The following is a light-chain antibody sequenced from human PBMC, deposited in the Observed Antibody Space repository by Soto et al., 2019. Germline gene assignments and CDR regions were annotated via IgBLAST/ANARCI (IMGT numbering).Light chain of an antibody. CDR2: LEGSGSY. CDR3: ETWDSLVV. V-gene: IGLV4-60*03. CDR1: SGHSSYI. Sequence: QAVVTQSSSASASLGSSVKLTCTLSSGHSSYIIAWHQQQPGKAPRYLMKLEGSGSYNKGSGVPDRFSGSSSGADRYLTISNHQSEDEADYYCETWDSLVVFGGGTQLTV. J-gene: IGLJ2*01.